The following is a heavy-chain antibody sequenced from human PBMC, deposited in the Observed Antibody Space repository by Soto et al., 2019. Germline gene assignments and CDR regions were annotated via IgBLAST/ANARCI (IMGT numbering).Heavy chain of an antibody. J-gene: IGHJ5*02. CDR1: GYTFTNYA. CDR3: ARVVGALGHWFDP. CDR2: ISAYNGNT. Sequence: GASVKVSCKASGYTFTNYAMHWVRQAPGQGLEWMGRISAYNGNTNYAQKLQGRVTMTTDTSTSTAYMELRSLRSDDTAVYYCARVVGALGHWFDPWGQGTLVTVSS. V-gene: IGHV1-18*01. D-gene: IGHD1-26*01.